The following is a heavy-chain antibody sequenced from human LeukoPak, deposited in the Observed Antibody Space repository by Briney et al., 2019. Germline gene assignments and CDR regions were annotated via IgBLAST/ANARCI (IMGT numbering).Heavy chain of an antibody. CDR1: GFTFSSYA. Sequence: PGGSLRLSCAASGFTFSSYAMSWVRQAPGKGLEWVSAISGSGGSTYYADPVKGRFTISRDNSKNTLYLQMNSLRAEDTAVYYCAKTGLTAWESYYYDSSGYYDYRGQGTLVTVSS. D-gene: IGHD3-22*01. V-gene: IGHV3-23*01. CDR2: ISGSGGST. CDR3: AKTGLTAWESYYYDSSGYYDY. J-gene: IGHJ4*02.